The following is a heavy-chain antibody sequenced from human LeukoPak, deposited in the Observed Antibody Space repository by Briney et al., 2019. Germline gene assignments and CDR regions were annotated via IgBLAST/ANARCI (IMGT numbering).Heavy chain of an antibody. J-gene: IGHJ4*02. CDR3: AKGLSLNYFDY. D-gene: IGHD5/OR15-5a*01. V-gene: IGHV3-23*01. CDR2: ISGSGGST. CDR1: GFTFSSYA. Sequence: GWSLRLSCAPSGFTFSSYAMSWVRQAPGKGLEWVSAISGSGGSTYYADSVKGRFTISRDNSKNTLYLQMNSLRAEDTAVYYCAKGLSLNYFDYWGQGTLVTVSS.